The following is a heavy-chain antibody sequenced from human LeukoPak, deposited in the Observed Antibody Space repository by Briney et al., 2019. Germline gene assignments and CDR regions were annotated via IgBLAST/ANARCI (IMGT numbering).Heavy chain of an antibody. CDR3: ARGGYYDSSGYYWSYYFDY. V-gene: IGHV4-59*01. J-gene: IGHJ4*02. Sequence: PSETLSLTCTVSGGSISSYYWSWIRQPPGKGLEWIGYIYYSGSTNYNPSLKSRVTISVDTSKNQFSLKLSSVTAADTAVYYCARGGYYDSSGYYWSYYFDYWGQGTLVTVSS. D-gene: IGHD3-22*01. CDR2: IYYSGST. CDR1: GGSISSYY.